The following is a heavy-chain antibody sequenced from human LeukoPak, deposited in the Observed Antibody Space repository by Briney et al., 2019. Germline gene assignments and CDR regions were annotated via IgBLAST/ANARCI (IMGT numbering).Heavy chain of an antibody. J-gene: IGHJ4*02. D-gene: IGHD3-3*01. CDR2: IIPILGTA. CDR3: AGPKIDYDFWSGYLYYFDY. CDR1: GGTFSSYT. V-gene: IGHV1-69*08. Sequence: SVKVSCKASGGTFSSYTISWVRQAPGQGLEWMGRIIPILGTANYAQKFQGRVTITADESTSTAYMELSSLRSEDTAVYYCAGPKIDYDFWSGYLYYFDYWGQGTLVTVSS.